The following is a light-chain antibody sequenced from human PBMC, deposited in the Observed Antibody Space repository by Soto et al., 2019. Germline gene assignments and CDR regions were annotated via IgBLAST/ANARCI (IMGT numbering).Light chain of an antibody. J-gene: IGKJ1*01. CDR2: SAS. Sequence: DIQVTQSPSSLSASVGDRVTITCRASQDIGNDLGWYQQEPGKAPRRLIYSASYVQSGVPSRFSGSRSGTEFTLTISSLQPEDFVTYHCLQHKTFPWTFGQGTKVEMK. CDR3: LQHKTFPWT. CDR1: QDIGND. V-gene: IGKV1-17*01.